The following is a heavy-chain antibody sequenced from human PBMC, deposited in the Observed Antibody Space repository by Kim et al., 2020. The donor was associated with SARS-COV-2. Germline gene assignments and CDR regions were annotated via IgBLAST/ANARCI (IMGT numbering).Heavy chain of an antibody. Sequence: TDSPHVAARVTITKDTSASTAYMELSSLRSEDTAVYYCARARLLDGYFDLWGRGTLVTVSS. V-gene: IGHV1-3*01. CDR3: ARARLLDGYFDL. D-gene: IGHD2-21*01. J-gene: IGHJ2*01.